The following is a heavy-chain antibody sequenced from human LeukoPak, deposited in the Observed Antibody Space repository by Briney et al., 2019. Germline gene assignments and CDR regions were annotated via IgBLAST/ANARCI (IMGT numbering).Heavy chain of an antibody. CDR3: ARDRGRITMIKYYFDY. D-gene: IGHD3-22*01. CDR2: IYTSGST. V-gene: IGHV4-61*02. Sequence: SQTLSLTCTVSDGSISSGSYYWSWIRQPAGKGLEWIGRIYTSGSTNYNPSLKSRVTISVDTSKNQFSLKLSSVTAADTAVYYCARDRGRITMIKYYFDYWGQGTLVTVSS. CDR1: DGSISSGSYY. J-gene: IGHJ4*02.